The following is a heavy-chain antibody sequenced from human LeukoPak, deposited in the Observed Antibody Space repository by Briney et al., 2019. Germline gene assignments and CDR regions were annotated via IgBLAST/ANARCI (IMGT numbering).Heavy chain of an antibody. D-gene: IGHD4-23*01. CDR1: GYSFTSHW. CDR2: SYPGDSDT. Sequence: GESLKISCKGSGYSFTSHWIGWVRHMPGKGLEWMGISYPGDSDTRYSPSFQGQVSISADKSISTAYLQWSSLKASGTAMYYCARQFGGNSEFDYWGQGTLVTVSS. CDR3: ARQFGGNSEFDY. J-gene: IGHJ4*02. V-gene: IGHV5-51*01.